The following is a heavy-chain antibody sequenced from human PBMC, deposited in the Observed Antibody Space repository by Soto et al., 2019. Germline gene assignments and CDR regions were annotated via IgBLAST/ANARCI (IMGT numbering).Heavy chain of an antibody. V-gene: IGHV4-59*01. D-gene: IGHD6-13*01. J-gene: IGHJ6*02. CDR1: GGSISSYY. CDR3: AREGVSSSWYNYYGMDV. CDR2: IYYSGST. Sequence: SETLSLTCTVSGGSISSYYWSWIGQPPGKGLEWIGYIYYSGSTNYNPSLKSRVTISVDTSKNQFSLKLSSVTAADTAVYYCAREGVSSSWYNYYGMDVWGQGTTVT.